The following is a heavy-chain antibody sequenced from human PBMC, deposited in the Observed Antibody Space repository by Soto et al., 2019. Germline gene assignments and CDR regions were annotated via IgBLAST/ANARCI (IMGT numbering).Heavy chain of an antibody. J-gene: IGHJ4*02. Sequence: QVQLQESGPGLVKPSQTLSLTCTVSGGSISSGDYYWSWIRQPPGNGLEWIGYIYYSGSTYYNPSLKSPVTISVDTSKNQFSLKLSSVTAADTAVYYCARDGTVVGYFDYWGQGTLVTVSS. CDR2: IYYSGST. CDR1: GGSISSGDYY. CDR3: ARDGTVVGYFDY. V-gene: IGHV4-30-4*01. D-gene: IGHD2-15*01.